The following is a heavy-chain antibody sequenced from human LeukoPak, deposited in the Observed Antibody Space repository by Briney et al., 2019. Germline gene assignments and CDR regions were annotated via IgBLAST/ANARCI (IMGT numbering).Heavy chain of an antibody. CDR2: IWYDGNNK. J-gene: IGHJ4*02. D-gene: IGHD2-21*02. CDR1: GFTFSSYG. V-gene: IGHV3-33*01. Sequence: GGSLRLSCAASGFTFSSYGMHWVRQAPGKGLEWVAVIWYDGNNKYYADSVKGRFTISRDNSKNTLYLRMNSLRAEDTAVYYCARDLGDQYYFDYWGQGTLVTVSS. CDR3: ARDLGDQYYFDY.